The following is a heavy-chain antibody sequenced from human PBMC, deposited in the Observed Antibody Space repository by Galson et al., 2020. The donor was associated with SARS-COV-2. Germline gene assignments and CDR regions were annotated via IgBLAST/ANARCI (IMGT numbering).Heavy chain of an antibody. D-gene: IGHD7-27*01. CDR2: ISMSGITI. CDR1: GLTFSSTE. V-gene: IGHV3-48*03. CDR3: ANGDVWFES. Sequence: GGSLRPSCAASGLTFSSTEMNWVRQAPGKGLEWLSYISMSGITIYYADSVKGRFTISRDNAENSLYLQMNSLRSEDTGIYYWANGDVWFESWGQGTLVTVSS. J-gene: IGHJ5*01.